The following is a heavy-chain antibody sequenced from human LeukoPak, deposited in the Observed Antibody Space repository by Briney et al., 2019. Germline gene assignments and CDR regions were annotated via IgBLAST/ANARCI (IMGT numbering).Heavy chain of an antibody. CDR2: IDYDGTGM. J-gene: IGHJ4*02. V-gene: IGHV3-11*01. D-gene: IGHD4-17*01. Sequence: GGSLRLSCAASGFPFSDHYMIWIRQAPGKGLEWVSYIDYDGTGMSYADSVKGRFTISRDNAKKTLYLEMRSLTVEDSAVYYCAGPYDYSDLSYWGQGSLVSVSS. CDR1: GFPFSDHY. CDR3: AGPYDYSDLSY.